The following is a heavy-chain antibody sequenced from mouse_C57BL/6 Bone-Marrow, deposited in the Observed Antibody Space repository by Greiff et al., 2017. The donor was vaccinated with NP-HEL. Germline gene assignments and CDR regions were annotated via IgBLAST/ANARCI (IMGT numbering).Heavy chain of an antibody. CDR3: ARDMVTTTVKFAY. V-gene: IGHV1-76*01. J-gene: IGHJ3*01. Sequence: VQLQQSGAELVRPGASVKLSCKASGYTFTDYYINWVKQRPGQGLEWIARIYPGSGNTYYNEKFKGKATLTAEKSSSTAYMQLSSLTSEDSAVYLCARDMVTTTVKFAYWGQGTLVTVSA. CDR1: GYTFTDYY. CDR2: IYPGSGNT. D-gene: IGHD2-2*01.